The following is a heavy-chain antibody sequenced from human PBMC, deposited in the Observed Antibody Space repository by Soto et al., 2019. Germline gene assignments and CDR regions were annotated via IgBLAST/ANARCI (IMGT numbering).Heavy chain of an antibody. CDR1: GGTFSSYA. CDR2: IIPIFGTA. V-gene: IGHV1-69*06. J-gene: IGHJ4*02. CDR3: ERWAMISPSERYFDD. Sequence: QVQLVQSGAEVKKPGSSVTVSCKASGGTFSSYAISWVRQAPGQGLEWMGGIIPIFGTANYAQKFQGRVTITEDKSTSTAYMSLSSLRPEDTALYHCERWAMISPSERYFDDWGQGTLVTVSS. D-gene: IGHD3-22*01.